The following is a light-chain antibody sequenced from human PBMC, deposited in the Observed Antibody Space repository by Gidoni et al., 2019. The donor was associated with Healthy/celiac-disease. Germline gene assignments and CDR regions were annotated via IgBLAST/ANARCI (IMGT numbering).Light chain of an antibody. CDR1: QSISSW. J-gene: IGKJ2*01. CDR2: NAS. CDR3: QQYNSYPVT. V-gene: IGKV1-5*03. Sequence: DIQMNQSPSTLSASVGDRVTITCRASQSISSWLAWYQQKPGKAPKLLIYNASSLESGVPSRFSGSGSVTEFTLTISSLQHDDFATYYCQQYNSYPVTFGQXTKLEIK.